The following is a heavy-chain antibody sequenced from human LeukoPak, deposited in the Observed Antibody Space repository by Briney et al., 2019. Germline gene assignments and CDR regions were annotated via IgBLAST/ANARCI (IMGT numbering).Heavy chain of an antibody. V-gene: IGHV4-34*01. CDR3: ARAPYYDILTGYFRRGNYFDY. CDR1: GGSFSGYY. J-gene: IGHJ4*02. D-gene: IGHD3-9*01. Sequence: SEALSLTCAVYGGSFSGYYWTWIRQPPGKGLGWIGEINHGGSPNYNPSLKSRVTISVDTSKNQFSLKLNSVTAADTAVFYCARAPYYDILTGYFRRGNYFDYWGQGTLVTVSS. CDR2: INHGGSP.